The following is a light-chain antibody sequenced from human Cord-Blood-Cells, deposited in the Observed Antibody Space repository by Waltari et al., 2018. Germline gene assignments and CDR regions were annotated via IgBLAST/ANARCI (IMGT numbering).Light chain of an antibody. Sequence: QSALTQPASVSGSPGQSITISCTGTSSDVGSYHLVSWYQQHPGKDPKLMIYEVSKRPSGVSNRFSGAKSGNTASLTISGLQAEDEADYYCCSYAGSWVFGGGTELTVL. CDR1: SSDVGSYHL. CDR3: CSYAGSWV. J-gene: IGLJ3*02. V-gene: IGLV2-23*02. CDR2: EVS.